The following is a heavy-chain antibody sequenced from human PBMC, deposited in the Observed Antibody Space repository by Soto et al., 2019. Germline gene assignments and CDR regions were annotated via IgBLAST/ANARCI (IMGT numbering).Heavy chain of an antibody. Sequence: QVQLVQSGAEVKKPGASVKVSCKASGSTFTSYDINWVRQATGQGLEWMGWMNPNSGNTGYAQKFQGRVTMTRNTSISTAYMELSSLRSEDTAVYYCARGRPGIDYYYYYMDVWGKGTTVTVSS. V-gene: IGHV1-8*01. CDR2: MNPNSGNT. D-gene: IGHD3-10*01. CDR1: GSTFTSYD. CDR3: ARGRPGIDYYYYYMDV. J-gene: IGHJ6*03.